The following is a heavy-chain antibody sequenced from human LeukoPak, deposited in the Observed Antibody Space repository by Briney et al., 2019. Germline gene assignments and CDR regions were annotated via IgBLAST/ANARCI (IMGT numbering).Heavy chain of an antibody. Sequence: GASVKVSCKASGYTFTSYYMHWVRQAPGQGLEWMGIINPSGGSTSYAQKFQGRVTMTRDMSTSTVYMELSSLRSEDTAVYYCARGFVVPAARNRFDPWGQGTLVTVSS. CDR1: GYTFTSYY. CDR3: ARGFVVPAARNRFDP. CDR2: INPSGGST. J-gene: IGHJ5*02. V-gene: IGHV1-46*01. D-gene: IGHD2-2*01.